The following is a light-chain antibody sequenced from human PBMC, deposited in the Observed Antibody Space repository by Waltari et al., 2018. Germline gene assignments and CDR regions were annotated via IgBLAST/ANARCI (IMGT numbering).Light chain of an antibody. CDR1: QSVSSY. Sequence: EIVLTQSPATLSVSPGVSATLPCRASQSVSSYLAWYQQKPGQAPRLLIYDASNRATGIPARFSGSGSGTDFTLTISSLEPEDFAVYYCQQRSNWPPLTFGGGTKVEIK. CDR2: DAS. CDR3: QQRSNWPPLT. J-gene: IGKJ4*01. V-gene: IGKV3-11*01.